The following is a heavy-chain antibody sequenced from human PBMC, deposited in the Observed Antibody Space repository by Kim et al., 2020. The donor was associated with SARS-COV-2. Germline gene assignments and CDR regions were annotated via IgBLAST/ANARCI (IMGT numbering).Heavy chain of an antibody. D-gene: IGHD3-10*01. V-gene: IGHV3-30-3*01. Sequence: GGSLRLSCAASGFTFSSYAMHWVRQAPGKGLEWVAVISYDGSNKYYADSVKGRFTISRDNSKNTLYLQMNSLRAEDTAVYYCARGALLWFGAAHDYWGQGTLVTVSS. CDR2: ISYDGSNK. CDR3: ARGALLWFGAAHDY. CDR1: GFTFSSYA. J-gene: IGHJ4*02.